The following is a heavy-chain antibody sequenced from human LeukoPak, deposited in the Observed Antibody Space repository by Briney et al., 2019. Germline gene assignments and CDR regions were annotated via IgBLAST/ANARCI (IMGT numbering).Heavy chain of an antibody. D-gene: IGHD5-12*01. CDR2: IYGGGGT. CDR1: EFIVSSKY. J-gene: IGHJ4*02. V-gene: IGHV3-53*01. Sequence: GGSLRLSCAASEFIVSSKYMSWVRQAPGKGLEWVSVIYGGGGTYNADSVKGRFTISRDKSKDTLYLQMNSVRAEDTAVYYCAKSYNGYESKPDYWGQGTLVAVSS. CDR3: AKSYNGYESKPDY.